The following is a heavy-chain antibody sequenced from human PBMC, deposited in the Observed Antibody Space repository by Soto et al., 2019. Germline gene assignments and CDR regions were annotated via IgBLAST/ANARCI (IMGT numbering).Heavy chain of an antibody. J-gene: IGHJ6*02. V-gene: IGHV4-4*07. CDR2: IYTSGST. CDR1: GDSISSYY. Sequence: PSETLSLTCSVSGDSISSYYWSWIRQPAGKGLEWIGRIYTSGSTNYNPPLKRRVTMAVDTSKTQFSLTLCSVTAADTAVYYCARSGYYYYGMDVWGQGTTVTVSS. CDR3: ARSGYYYYGMDV.